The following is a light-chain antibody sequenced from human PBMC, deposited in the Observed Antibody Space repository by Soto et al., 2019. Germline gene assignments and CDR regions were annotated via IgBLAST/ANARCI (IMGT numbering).Light chain of an antibody. V-gene: IGLV2-8*01. CDR3: SSYAGSKNLV. CDR1: SSDVGGYNY. J-gene: IGLJ2*01. Sequence: QSVLTQPPSASGSPGKSVTISCTGTSSDVGGYNYVSWYQQHPGTAPKLMIYEVSKRPSGVPDRFSGSKSGNTASLTVSGLQAEDEADYYCSSYAGSKNLVFGGGTKLTVL. CDR2: EVS.